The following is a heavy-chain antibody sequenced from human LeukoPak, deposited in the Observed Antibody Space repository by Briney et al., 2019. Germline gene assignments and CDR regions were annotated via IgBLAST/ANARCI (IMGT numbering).Heavy chain of an antibody. Sequence: QPGGSLRLSCATSGFTFSSYWMSWVRQAPGKGLEWVANIKQDGSEKNYLDSVKGRFTISRDNAKNSLYLQMNSLRAEDTAVYYWARQRYHDSWGQGTLVTVSS. CDR2: IKQDGSEK. D-gene: IGHD2-2*01. CDR3: ARQRYHDS. V-gene: IGHV3-7*01. CDR1: GFTFSSYW. J-gene: IGHJ4*02.